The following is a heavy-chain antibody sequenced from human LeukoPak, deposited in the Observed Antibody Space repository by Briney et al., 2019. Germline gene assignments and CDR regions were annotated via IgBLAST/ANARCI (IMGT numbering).Heavy chain of an antibody. CDR3: ARDLGSSTPSGV. Sequence: SETLSLTCTVSGGSISSYSWSWIRQPAGKGLEWIGRIYSSGNTYYNASLRSRVTMSVHTSKNQFSLKLTSVTAADTAVYYCARDLGSSTPSGVWGRGTTVTVSS. V-gene: IGHV4-4*07. D-gene: IGHD1-26*01. CDR2: IYSSGNT. J-gene: IGHJ6*04. CDR1: GGSISSYS.